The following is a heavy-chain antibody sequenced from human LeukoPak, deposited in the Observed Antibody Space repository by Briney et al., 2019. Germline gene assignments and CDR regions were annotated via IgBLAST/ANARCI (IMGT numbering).Heavy chain of an antibody. CDR2: ISGSGDRT. Sequence: GGSLRLSCVGAGFTFSNYAMTWVRQAPGKGLGWVSGISGSGDRTYYADSVKGRFTIPRDNSKNTLYLQMNSLRAEDTAVYHCARNKGVYGSGSYDNWGPGTLVTVSS. CDR3: ARNKGVYGSGSYDN. CDR1: GFTFSNYA. D-gene: IGHD3-10*01. J-gene: IGHJ4*02. V-gene: IGHV3-23*01.